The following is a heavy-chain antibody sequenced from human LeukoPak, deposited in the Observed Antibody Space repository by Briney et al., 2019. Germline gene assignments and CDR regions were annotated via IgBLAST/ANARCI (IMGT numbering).Heavy chain of an antibody. CDR2: ISSSSSHI. CDR1: GFTFSSYT. J-gene: IGHJ1*01. D-gene: IGHD2-21*02. V-gene: IGHV3-21*01. Sequence: GGSLRLTCAASGFTFSSYTMNWVRQAPGKGLEYVSSISSSSSHIYYADSVKGRFTISRDNTKSSLYLQMNSLRAEDMAVYYCARGYCGGDCYGDWGQGTLVTVSS. CDR3: ARGYCGGDCYGD.